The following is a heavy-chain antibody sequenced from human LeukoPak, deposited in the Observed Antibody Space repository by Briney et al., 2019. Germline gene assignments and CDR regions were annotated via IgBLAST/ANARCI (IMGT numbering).Heavy chain of an antibody. V-gene: IGHV3-23*01. CDR1: GFTFNSYV. Sequence: GGSLRLSCAASGFTFNSYVMSWVRQAPGKGLEWVSAINGGGGNTYYADSVKGRFTISRDNSKNTLYLQMNSLRAEDTAVYYCAKAEAQYYYGEPDDAFDIWGQGTMVTVSS. CDR3: AKAEAQYYYGEPDDAFDI. CDR2: INGGGGNT. D-gene: IGHD3-10*01. J-gene: IGHJ3*02.